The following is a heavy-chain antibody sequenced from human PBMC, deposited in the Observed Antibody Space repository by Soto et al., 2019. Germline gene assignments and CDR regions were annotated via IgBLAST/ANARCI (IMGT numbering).Heavy chain of an antibody. CDR2: IKGDESST. V-gene: IGHV3-74*01. J-gene: IGHJ4*02. CDR3: ARGAFHNYYVDY. CDR1: GFTFSTYG. D-gene: IGHD3-3*02. Sequence: EVQLVESGGDSVQPGGSLRLSCAASGFTFSTYGMHWVRQAPGEGLVWVSRIKGDESSTSSADSVKRRFTISRDNAKNTLYLHMNSLRADDTAVYYCARGAFHNYYVDYWGQGTLVTVSS.